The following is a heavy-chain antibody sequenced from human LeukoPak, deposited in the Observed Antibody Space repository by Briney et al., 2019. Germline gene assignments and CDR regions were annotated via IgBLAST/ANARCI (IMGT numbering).Heavy chain of an antibody. CDR2: IYYSGST. CDR3: ARKGSTYYYDSSGYYSGDY. CDR1: GGSISSSSYY. V-gene: IGHV4-39*07. Sequence: SETLSLTCTVSGGSISSSSYYWGWIRQPPGKGLEWIGSIYYSGSTYYNPSLKSRVTISVDTSKNQSSLKLSSVTAADTAVYYCARKGSTYYYDSSGYYSGDYWGQGTLVTVSS. J-gene: IGHJ4*02. D-gene: IGHD3-22*01.